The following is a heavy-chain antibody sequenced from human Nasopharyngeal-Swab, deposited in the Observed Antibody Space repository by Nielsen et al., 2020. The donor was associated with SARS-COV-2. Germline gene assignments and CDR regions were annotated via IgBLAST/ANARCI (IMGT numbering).Heavy chain of an antibody. V-gene: IGHV1-69*13. CDR3: ARASDGSENYYYFDY. D-gene: IGHD3-10*01. CDR2: IIPIFGTP. CDR1: GGTFSSYA. Sequence: SVKVSCKASGGTFSSYAISWVRQAPGQGLEWMGGIIPIFGTPNYAQEFQGRVTISADEFTSTAYMELSSLRSEDTAVYYCARASDGSENYYYFDYWGQGTLVTVSS. J-gene: IGHJ4*02.